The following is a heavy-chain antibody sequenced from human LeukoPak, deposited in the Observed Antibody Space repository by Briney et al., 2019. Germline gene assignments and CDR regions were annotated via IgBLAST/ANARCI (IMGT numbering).Heavy chain of an antibody. CDR2: IDPSDSYT. Sequence: GESLKISCKGSGYSFTSYWITWLRQMPGKGLEWMGRIDPSDSYTNYSPSFQAHVTISADESISTAYLQWSSLKASDTAMYYCARQGTSDYGLDVWGQGTTVTVSS. J-gene: IGHJ6*02. D-gene: IGHD1-7*01. CDR3: ARQGTSDYGLDV. CDR1: GYSFTSYW. V-gene: IGHV5-10-1*01.